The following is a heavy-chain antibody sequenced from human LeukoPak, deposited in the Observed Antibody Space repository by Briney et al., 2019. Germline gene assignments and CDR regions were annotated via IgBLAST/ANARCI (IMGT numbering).Heavy chain of an antibody. V-gene: IGHV3-48*02. CDR2: ISSSSSTI. Sequence: GGSLRLSCAASGFTFSSYSMNWVRQAPGKGLEWVPYISSSSSTIYYADSVKGRFTISRDNAKNSLYLQMNSLRDEDTAVYYCARDPSYGSGSYSDYWGQGTLVTVSS. D-gene: IGHD3-10*01. CDR1: GFTFSSYS. CDR3: ARDPSYGSGSYSDY. J-gene: IGHJ4*02.